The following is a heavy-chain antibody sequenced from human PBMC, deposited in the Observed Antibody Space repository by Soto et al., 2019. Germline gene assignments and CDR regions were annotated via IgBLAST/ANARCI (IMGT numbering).Heavy chain of an antibody. CDR2: ISYDGSNK. V-gene: IGHV3-30*14. D-gene: IGHD3-10*01. CDR1: GFTFSSYA. Sequence: GSLLLACSASGFTFSSYAMHWVRQAAGKGLGWVAVISYDGSNKYYADSVKGRFTISRDNSKNTLYLQMNSLRDEDTAVYYCARGGVYYYGSGSTLPIGYWGQGTLVTVYS. CDR3: ARGGVYYYGSGSTLPIGY. J-gene: IGHJ4*02.